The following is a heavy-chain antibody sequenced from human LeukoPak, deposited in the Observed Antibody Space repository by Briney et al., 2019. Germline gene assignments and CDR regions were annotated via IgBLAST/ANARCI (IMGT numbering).Heavy chain of an antibody. J-gene: IGHJ4*02. CDR2: IYSGGNT. V-gene: IGHV3-53*01. CDR3: ARVVAGPKYYDILTGSLYYFDY. CDR1: GFTVSTNY. D-gene: IGHD3-9*01. Sequence: HPGGSLRLSCATSGFTVSTNYMSWVRQAPGKGLEWVSVIYSGGNTYYADSVKGRFTISRDNSKNTLYLQMNSLRAEDTAVYYCARVVAGPKYYDILTGSLYYFDYWGQGTLVTVSS.